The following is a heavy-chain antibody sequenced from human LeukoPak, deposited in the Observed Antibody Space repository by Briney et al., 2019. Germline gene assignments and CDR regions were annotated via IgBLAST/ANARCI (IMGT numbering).Heavy chain of an antibody. CDR3: ARGGSLRFLEWLPYYYYMDV. Sequence: ASVKVSCKASGYSFTSYDINWVRQATGQGLEWMGWMNPNSGNTGYAQKFQGRVTITRNTSISTAYMELSSLRSEDTAVYYCARGGSLRFLEWLPYYYYMDVWGKGTTVTVSS. J-gene: IGHJ6*03. CDR1: GYSFTSYD. CDR2: MNPNSGNT. D-gene: IGHD3-3*01. V-gene: IGHV1-8*03.